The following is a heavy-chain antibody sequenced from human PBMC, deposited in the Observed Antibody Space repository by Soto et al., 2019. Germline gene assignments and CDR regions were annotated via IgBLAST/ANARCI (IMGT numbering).Heavy chain of an antibody. V-gene: IGHV4-59*08. CDR3: ARLGVVAAAYNWFDP. CDR1: GGSISSYY. Sequence: SETLSLTCTVSGGSISSYYWSWIRQPPGKGLEWIGYIYYSGSTNYNPSLKSRVTISVDTSKNQFSLKLSSVTAADTAVYYCARLGVVAAAYNWFDPWGQGTLVTVSS. J-gene: IGHJ5*02. CDR2: IYYSGST. D-gene: IGHD2-15*01.